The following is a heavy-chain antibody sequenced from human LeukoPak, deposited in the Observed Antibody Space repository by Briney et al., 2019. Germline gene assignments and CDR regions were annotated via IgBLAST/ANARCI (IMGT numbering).Heavy chain of an antibody. J-gene: IGHJ4*02. V-gene: IGHV3-21*01. Sequence: GGSLRLSCAASGFTFSTYSINWVRQAPGKGLEWVSFISSSSTYIYYADLVKGRFTISRDNAKNSLYLQMNSLRAEDTAVYYCARDGGGNYNSWGQGTLVTVSS. CDR2: ISSSSTYI. CDR1: GFTFSTYS. CDR3: ARDGGGNYNS. D-gene: IGHD4-23*01.